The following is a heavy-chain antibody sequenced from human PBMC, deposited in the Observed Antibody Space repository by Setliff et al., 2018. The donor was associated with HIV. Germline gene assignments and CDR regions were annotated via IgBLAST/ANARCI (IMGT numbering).Heavy chain of an antibody. Sequence: PSETLSLTCTVSGDSINSGDYYWSWLRQPAGERLEYIGRIHSSGGFNYNPSLQSRLTLSIDISKNYFSLKLRSVTAADTAVYYCARVGTNWPSWFDPWGQGTQVTVSS. CDR2: IHSSGGF. CDR1: GDSINSGDYY. J-gene: IGHJ5*02. CDR3: ARVGTNWPSWFDP. D-gene: IGHD1-1*01. V-gene: IGHV4-61*02.